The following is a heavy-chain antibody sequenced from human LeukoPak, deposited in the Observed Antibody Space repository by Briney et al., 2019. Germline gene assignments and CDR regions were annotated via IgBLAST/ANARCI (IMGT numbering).Heavy chain of an antibody. Sequence: VGSLRLSCAASGFTFNDYAMSWVRQAPGKGLEWVSSISDTGGSTYYADTVKGRFTISRDNSKNTLFLQMNSLRAEDTAVYSCAKNQWELTDWGQGTLVTVSS. CDR3: AKNQWELTD. CDR2: ISDTGGST. V-gene: IGHV3-23*01. D-gene: IGHD1-26*01. CDR1: GFTFNDYA. J-gene: IGHJ4*02.